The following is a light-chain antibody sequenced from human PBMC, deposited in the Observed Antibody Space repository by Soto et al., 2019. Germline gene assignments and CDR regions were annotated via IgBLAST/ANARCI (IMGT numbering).Light chain of an antibody. CDR2: GAS. J-gene: IGKJ3*01. V-gene: IGKV1-8*01. CDR1: QGISSF. CDR3: LQYYTFPRF. Sequence: AIRMTQSPSSLSASPGDSVTITCRATQGISSFLAWFQQKPGKPPNLLIYGASYLKSGVPSRFSGSGSGTDFTLTISNLQSEDFATYYCLQYYTFPRFFGPGTTVDIK.